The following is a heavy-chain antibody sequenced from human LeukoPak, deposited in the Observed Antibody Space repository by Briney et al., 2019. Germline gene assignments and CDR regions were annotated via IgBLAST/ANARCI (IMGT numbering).Heavy chain of an antibody. Sequence: SETLSLTCAVSGGSISSGAYSWSWIRQPPGKGLEWIGYIYHSGSTYYNPSLKSRVTISVDRSKNQFPLKLSSVTAADTAVYYCVSLRLDGYNRLLDYWGQGTLVTVSS. CDR2: IYHSGST. J-gene: IGHJ4*02. CDR3: VSLRLDGYNRLLDY. V-gene: IGHV4-30-2*01. D-gene: IGHD5-24*01. CDR1: GGSISSGAYS.